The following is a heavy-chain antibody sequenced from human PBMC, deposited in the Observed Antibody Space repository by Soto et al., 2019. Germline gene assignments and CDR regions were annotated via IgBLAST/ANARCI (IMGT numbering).Heavy chain of an antibody. Sequence: SVKVSCKASGGTFSSYAISWVRQAPGQGLEWMGGIIPIFGTANYAQKFQGRVTITADKSTSTAYMELSSLRSEDTAVYYCARGPTTVIPFDYWGQGTLVTVSS. V-gene: IGHV1-69*06. CDR2: IIPIFGTA. D-gene: IGHD4-17*01. CDR1: GGTFSSYA. CDR3: ARGPTTVIPFDY. J-gene: IGHJ4*02.